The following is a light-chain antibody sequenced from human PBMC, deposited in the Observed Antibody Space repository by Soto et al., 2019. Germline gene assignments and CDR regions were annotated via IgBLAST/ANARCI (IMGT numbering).Light chain of an antibody. CDR2: GAS. V-gene: IGKV3-20*01. CDR3: QQHGSYHALS. J-gene: IGKJ5*01. CDR1: QSVSSSY. Sequence: EIVLKQSPGTLSLSPGERATLSCRASQSVSSSYLAWYQQKPGQAPRLLIYGASSRATGIPDRFSGSGSGTDFTLTNSRLRAEDSEREYWQQHGSYHALSSGEGTQLEIK.